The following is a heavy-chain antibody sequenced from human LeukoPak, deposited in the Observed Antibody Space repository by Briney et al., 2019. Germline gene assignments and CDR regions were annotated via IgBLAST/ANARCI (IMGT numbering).Heavy chain of an antibody. CDR1: GFTFTDYW. J-gene: IGHJ4*02. CDR3: ASGGDAFSTYY. Sequence: GGSLRLSCAASGFTFTDYWMHWARHTPGKGLVWVSRITIDGSDTTYTASVKGRFTISRDNAKNTEYLQMNSLRAEDTAIYYCASGGDAFSTYYWGQGTLVTVSS. CDR2: ITIDGSDT. D-gene: IGHD2-21*01. V-gene: IGHV3-74*01.